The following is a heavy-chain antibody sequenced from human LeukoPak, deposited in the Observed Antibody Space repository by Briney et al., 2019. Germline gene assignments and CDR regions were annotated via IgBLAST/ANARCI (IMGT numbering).Heavy chain of an antibody. V-gene: IGHV4-59*01. CDR2: IYYSGST. CDR3: ARGLGTYYDFWRQKLDYMDV. J-gene: IGHJ6*03. Sequence: SETLSLTCTVSGGSISSYCWSWIRQPPGKGLEWIGYIYYSGSTNYNPSLKSRVTISVDTSKNQFSLKLSSVTAADTAVYYCARGLGTYYDFWRQKLDYMDVWGKGTTVTVSS. D-gene: IGHD3-3*01. CDR1: GGSISSYC.